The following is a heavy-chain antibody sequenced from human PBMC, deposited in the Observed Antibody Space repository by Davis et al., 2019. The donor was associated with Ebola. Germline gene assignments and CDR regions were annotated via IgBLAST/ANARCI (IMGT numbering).Heavy chain of an antibody. CDR3: AVGRKWLVPYFDY. Sequence: GEPLKISCAASGFTFSSYAMHWVRQAPGKGLEWVAVISYDGSNKYYADSVKGRFTISRDNSKNTLYLQMNSLRAEDTAVYYCAVGRKWLVPYFDYWGQGTLVTVSS. CDR2: ISYDGSNK. V-gene: IGHV3-30-3*01. D-gene: IGHD6-19*01. CDR1: GFTFSSYA. J-gene: IGHJ4*02.